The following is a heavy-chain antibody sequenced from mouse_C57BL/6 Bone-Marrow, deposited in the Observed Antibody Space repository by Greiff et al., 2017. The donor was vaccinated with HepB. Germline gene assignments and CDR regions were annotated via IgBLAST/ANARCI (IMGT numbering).Heavy chain of an antibody. CDR3: ARDWTTVVDWYFDV. CDR2: INYDGSST. Sequence: EVKLMESEGGLVQPGSSMKLSCTASGFTFSDYYMAWVRQVPEKGLEWVANINYDGSSTYYLDSLKSRFIISRDNAKNILYLQMSSLKSEDTATYYCARDWTTVVDWYFDVWGTGTTVTVSS. D-gene: IGHD1-1*01. J-gene: IGHJ1*03. CDR1: GFTFSDYY. V-gene: IGHV5-16*01.